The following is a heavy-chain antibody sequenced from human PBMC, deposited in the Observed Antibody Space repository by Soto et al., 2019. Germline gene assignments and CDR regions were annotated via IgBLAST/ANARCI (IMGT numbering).Heavy chain of an antibody. CDR1: GFSLITSGMC. Sequence: SGPTLVNPTPTVPMTCTFAGFSLITSGMCVSWVRQPTGKALEWLALIDWDDYKYYSTSLKNRLTISKDTSKNQVVLTMTNMEPVDTAPYYCARTSSSSWFDYWGQGTMVTVSS. CDR3: ARTSSSSWFDY. CDR2: IDWDDYK. D-gene: IGHD6-6*01. V-gene: IGHV2-70*20. J-gene: IGHJ4*02.